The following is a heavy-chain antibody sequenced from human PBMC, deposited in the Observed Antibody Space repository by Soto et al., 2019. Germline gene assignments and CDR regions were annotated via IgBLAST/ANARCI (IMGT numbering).Heavy chain of an antibody. J-gene: IGHJ3*02. D-gene: IGHD3-22*01. Sequence: SETLSLTCTVSGGSISSGDYYWSWIRQPPGKGLEWIGYIYYSGSTYYNPSLKSRVTISVDTSKNQFSLKLSSVTAADTAVYYCARGGYYDSSGGQRAFDIWGQGTMVTVSS. CDR3: ARGGYYDSSGGQRAFDI. CDR1: GGSISSGDYY. V-gene: IGHV4-30-4*01. CDR2: IYYSGST.